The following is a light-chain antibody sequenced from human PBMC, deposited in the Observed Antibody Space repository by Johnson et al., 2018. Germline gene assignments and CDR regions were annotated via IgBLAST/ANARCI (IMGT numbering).Light chain of an antibody. CDR2: ENN. CDR1: SYNIGNNY. Sequence: QSVLTQPPSVSAAPGQKVTISCSGSSYNIGNNYVSWYQQLPGTAPKLLIYENNKRTSGIPDRFSGSKSGTSATLGITGLQTGDEVDYYCGTWDSSLSAGNVFGTGTKVTVL. CDR3: GTWDSSLSAGNV. J-gene: IGLJ1*01. V-gene: IGLV1-51*02.